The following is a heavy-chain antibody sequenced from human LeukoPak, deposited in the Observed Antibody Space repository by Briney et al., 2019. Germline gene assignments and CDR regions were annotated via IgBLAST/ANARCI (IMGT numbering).Heavy chain of an antibody. CDR3: AKSVAIYLYYGLDV. CDR1: GFTFSSYG. V-gene: IGHV3-33*06. CDR2: MWYDGSNK. J-gene: IGHJ6*02. D-gene: IGHD3-3*01. Sequence: GGSLRLSCAASGFTFSSYGMHWVRQAPGKGLEWVAIMWYDGSNKYYTDSVKGRFTISRDNSKNTLFLQMNSLRVEDTAPYYCAKSVAIYLYYGLDVWGQGTTVTVSS.